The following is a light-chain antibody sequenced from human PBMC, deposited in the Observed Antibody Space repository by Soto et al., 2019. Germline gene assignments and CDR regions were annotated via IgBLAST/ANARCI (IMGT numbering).Light chain of an antibody. J-gene: IGLJ3*02. CDR3: AAWHVGAWV. Sequence: QPVLTQPPSASGTPGQRVTISCSGDTSNIGSNYVYWYQQLPGTAPKLLIYRTTERPSGVPDRFSGSKSGTSASLAISGLRSEDEADYYCAAWHVGAWVFGGGTKLTVL. CDR2: RTT. CDR1: TSNIGSNY. V-gene: IGLV1-47*01.